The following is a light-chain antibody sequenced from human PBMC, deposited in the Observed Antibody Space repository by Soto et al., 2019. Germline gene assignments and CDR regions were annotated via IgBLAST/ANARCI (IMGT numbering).Light chain of an antibody. Sequence: ETVVTQSPATLSVSPGERATLSCRASQSVSSNLAWYQQKPGQAPRLLXXGASTRATGIPARFSGSGSGTDFTLTISSIEHEDFAVYYFEQRSNWPITFGQGTRLEIK. J-gene: IGKJ5*01. CDR2: GAS. CDR1: QSVSSN. V-gene: IGKV3-11*01. CDR3: EQRSNWPIT.